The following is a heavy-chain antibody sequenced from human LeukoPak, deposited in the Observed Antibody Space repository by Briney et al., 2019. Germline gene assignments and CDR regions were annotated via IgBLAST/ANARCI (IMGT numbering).Heavy chain of an antibody. CDR1: GFTFDDYA. Sequence: GGSLRLSRAASGFTFDDYAMHWVRQPPGKSLEWVSLISGDGGSTYYADSVKGRFAVSRDNSKNSLYLQMNSLRTEDTALYYCAKDISRNFVVVPAADYWGQGTLVTVSS. CDR2: ISGDGGST. J-gene: IGHJ4*02. CDR3: AKDISRNFVVVPAADY. V-gene: IGHV3-43*02. D-gene: IGHD2-2*01.